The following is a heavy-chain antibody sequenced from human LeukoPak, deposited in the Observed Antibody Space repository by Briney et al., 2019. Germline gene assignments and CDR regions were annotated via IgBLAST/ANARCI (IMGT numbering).Heavy chain of an antibody. CDR1: GFTFSNYA. J-gene: IGHJ4*02. CDR3: ANGAGY. CDR2: ISASVGTT. Sequence: GGSLRLSCAASGFTFSNYAMSWVRQAPGKGPEWVSAISASVGTTYYADSVKGRFTISRDNSKNSLYLQMSSLRAEDTAVYYCANGAGYWGQGTLVTVSS. V-gene: IGHV3-23*01.